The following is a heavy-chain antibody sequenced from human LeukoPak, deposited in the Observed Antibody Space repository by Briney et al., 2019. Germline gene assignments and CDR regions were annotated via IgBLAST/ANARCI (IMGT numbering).Heavy chain of an antibody. CDR1: GGTFSSYA. J-gene: IGHJ6*03. Sequence: ASVKVSCKASGGTFSSYAISWVRQAPGQGLEWMGGIIPIFGTANYAQKFQGRVTITADGSTSTAYMELSSLRSEDTAVYYCARSPVVVAATTNYYYYMDVWGKGTTVTISS. D-gene: IGHD2-15*01. V-gene: IGHV1-69*13. CDR3: ARSPVVVAATTNYYYYMDV. CDR2: IIPIFGTA.